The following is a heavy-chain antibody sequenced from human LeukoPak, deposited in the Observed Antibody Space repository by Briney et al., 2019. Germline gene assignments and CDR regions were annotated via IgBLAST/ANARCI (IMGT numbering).Heavy chain of an antibody. CDR2: IHYSEST. Sequence: SETLSLTCTVSGASIGSGGYYWSWIRQHPGKGLEWIGYIHYSESTNYNPSLKSRLAMSIDTSKDQFSLNLSSVTAADTAVYYCAGVTSSSVHFDYWGQGTLVTVSS. D-gene: IGHD2-21*02. J-gene: IGHJ4*02. CDR3: AGVTSSSVHFDY. CDR1: GASIGSGGYY. V-gene: IGHV4-31*03.